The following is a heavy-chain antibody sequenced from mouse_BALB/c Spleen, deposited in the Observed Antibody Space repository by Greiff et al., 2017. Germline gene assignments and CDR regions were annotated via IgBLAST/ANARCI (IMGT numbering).Heavy chain of an antibody. CDR2: ISSGSSTI. V-gene: IGHV5-17*02. CDR1: GFTFSSFG. CDR3: ARGNLAYYAMDY. J-gene: IGHJ4*01. Sequence: EVQGVESGGGLVQPGGSRKLSCAASGFTFSSFGMHWVRQAPEKGLEWVAYISSGSSTIYYADTVKGRFTISRDNPKNTLFLQMTSLRSEDTAMYYCARGNLAYYAMDYWGQGTSVTVSS.